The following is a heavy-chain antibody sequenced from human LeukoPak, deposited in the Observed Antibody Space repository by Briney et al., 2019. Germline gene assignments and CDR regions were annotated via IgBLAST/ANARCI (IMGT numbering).Heavy chain of an antibody. CDR1: GGSITSCA. J-gene: IGHJ5*02. CDR2: IYGGNT. V-gene: IGHV4-59*08. CDR3: AIRAREQRDSSPGNWLGP. D-gene: IGHD1/OR15-1a*01. Sequence: PSQTLTLTCTVSGGSITSCAWNWIRQAPGKGLEWIGRIYGGNTNYTPALTTRVTIPFDTSKHDFYLNLRPVTSAPPTVDYAAIRAREQRDSSPGNWLGPGGQGTLVTVAS.